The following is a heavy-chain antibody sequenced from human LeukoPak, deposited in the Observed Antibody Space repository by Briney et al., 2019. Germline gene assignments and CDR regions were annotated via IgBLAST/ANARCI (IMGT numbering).Heavy chain of an antibody. CDR2: INPNSGDT. V-gene: IGHV1-2*02. D-gene: IGHD6-13*01. CDR1: GYTFTGYY. J-gene: IGHJ5*02. CDR3: ARGSPLAATGSGLTS. Sequence: GASVKVSCKASGYTFTGYYIHWVRQAPGQRLEWMGWINPNSGDTDYAQRFRGRVTMTRDTSISTAFMELRRLMSDDTAMYYCARGSPLAATGSGLTSWGQGTLVTVSS.